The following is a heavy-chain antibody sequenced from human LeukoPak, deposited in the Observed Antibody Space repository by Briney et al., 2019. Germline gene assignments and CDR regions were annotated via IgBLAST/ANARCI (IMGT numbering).Heavy chain of an antibody. V-gene: IGHV3-64D*06. J-gene: IGHJ4*02. D-gene: IGHD3-22*01. CDR1: GFTFSSYA. CDR3: VTRDSSGYFYND. CDR2: ICSDGGGT. Sequence: GGSLRLSCSASGFTFSSYAMHWVRQAPGKGLEYVSSICSDGGGTYYAGSVKGRFTISRDNSKNTLSLQMSSLRAEDTAVYYCVTRDSSGYFYNDWGQGTPVTVSS.